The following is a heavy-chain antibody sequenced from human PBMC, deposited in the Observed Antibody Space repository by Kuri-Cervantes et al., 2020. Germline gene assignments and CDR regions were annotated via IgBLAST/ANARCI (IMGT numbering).Heavy chain of an antibody. J-gene: IGHJ4*02. V-gene: IGHV3-48*03. CDR2: ISSSGSTI. CDR3: ARVEWATIYFDY. CDR1: GFTFSSYE. D-gene: IGHD1-26*01. Sequence: GGSLRLSCAASGFTFSSYEMNWVRQAPGKGLEWVSYISSSGSTIYYADSVKGRFTISRDNAKNSLYLQMNSLRAEDTAVYYCARVEWATIYFDYWGQGTLVTVSS.